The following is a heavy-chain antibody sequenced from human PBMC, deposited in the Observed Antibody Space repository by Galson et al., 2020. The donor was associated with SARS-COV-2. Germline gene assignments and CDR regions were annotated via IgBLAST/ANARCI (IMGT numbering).Heavy chain of an antibody. CDR2: IYWDDDK. CDR3: AHSTVLRYFPPTPDYYFDY. V-gene: IGHV2-5*02. D-gene: IGHD3-9*01. Sequence: SGPTLVKPTQTLTLTCTFSGFSLSTRGVGVGWIRPPPGKALQWLALIYWDDDKRYSPSLKSRLTITKDTSKNQVVLTMTNMDPVDTATYYGAHSTVLRYFPPTPDYYFDYWGQGTLVTVSS. J-gene: IGHJ4*02. CDR1: GFSLSTRGVG.